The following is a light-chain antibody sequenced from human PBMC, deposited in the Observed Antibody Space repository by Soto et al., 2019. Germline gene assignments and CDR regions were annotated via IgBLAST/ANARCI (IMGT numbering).Light chain of an antibody. V-gene: IGLV2-14*01. Sequence: QSVLTQPASVSGSPGQSITLSCTGANSDVANYDYVSWYRQYPGLAPQVIISEVTNRPSVISDRFSGSKSANTAYLTISGSQAEDEADYYCSSHAGSNNYVFGTGTKVTVL. CDR3: SSHAGSNNYV. J-gene: IGLJ1*01. CDR1: NSDVANYDY. CDR2: EVT.